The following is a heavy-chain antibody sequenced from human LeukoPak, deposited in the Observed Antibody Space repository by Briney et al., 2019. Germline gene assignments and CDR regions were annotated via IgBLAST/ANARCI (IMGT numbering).Heavy chain of an antibody. D-gene: IGHD4-17*01. Sequence: GGSLRLSCGASGFTFSNYEMNWVRQAPGMGLEWVSYISDSGSTIYYADSVRGRFAISRDNAKNSLYLQMNSLRAEDTAVYYCAKNYGDSDYWGQGTLVTVSS. CDR1: GFTFSNYE. CDR3: AKNYGDSDY. CDR2: ISDSGSTI. V-gene: IGHV3-48*03. J-gene: IGHJ4*02.